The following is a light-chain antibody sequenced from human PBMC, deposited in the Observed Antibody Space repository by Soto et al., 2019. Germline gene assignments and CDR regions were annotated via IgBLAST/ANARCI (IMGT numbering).Light chain of an antibody. CDR3: GSYAGSYYA. V-gene: IGLV2-8*01. Sequence: QSVLTQPPSASGSPGQSLTISCTGTSSDVGAYNYVSWYQQHPGRAPKLMIYEVTKRPSGVPDRFSGSKSGNTASLTVSGLQAEDDADYYCGSYAGSYYAFGTGTKVTVL. CDR2: EVT. J-gene: IGLJ1*01. CDR1: SSDVGAYNY.